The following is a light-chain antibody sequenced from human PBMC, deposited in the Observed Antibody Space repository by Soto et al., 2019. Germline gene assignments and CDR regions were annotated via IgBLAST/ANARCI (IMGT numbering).Light chain of an antibody. CDR2: EVS. CDR1: SNDVGGFKY. J-gene: IGLJ1*01. V-gene: IGLV2-8*01. CDR3: SSYAGICISLV. Sequence: QSALTQPPSASGSPGQSVTISCTGTSNDVGGFKYVSWYRQYPGKAPKLLLDEVSQRPSGVPDRFSGSKSGNTASLTVSGLQPEDEADYYCSSYAGICISLVFGTGTKLTVL.